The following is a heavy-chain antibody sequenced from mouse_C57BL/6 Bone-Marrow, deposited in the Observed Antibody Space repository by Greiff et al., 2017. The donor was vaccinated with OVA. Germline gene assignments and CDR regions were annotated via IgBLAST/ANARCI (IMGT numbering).Heavy chain of an antibody. V-gene: IGHV1-59*01. D-gene: IGHD1-1*01. CDR1: GYTFTSYW. CDR2: IDPSDSYT. Sequence: QVQLQQPGAELVRPGTSVKLSCKASGYTFTSYWMHWVKQRPGQGLEWIGVIDPSDSYTNYNQKFKGKATLTVDTSSSTAYMQLSSLTSEDSAVYYCARGGATVVATEYFDYWGKGTTLTVSS. CDR3: ARGGATVVATEYFDY. J-gene: IGHJ2*01.